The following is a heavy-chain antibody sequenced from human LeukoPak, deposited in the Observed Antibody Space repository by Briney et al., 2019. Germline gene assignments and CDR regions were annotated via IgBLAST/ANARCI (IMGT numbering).Heavy chain of an antibody. Sequence: SGGSLRLSCAASGFTFDDYAMHWVRQAPGKGLEWVAYIRNDGSNNYYEDSVKGRFTISRDNSKNMLYLQMNSLRAEDTAMYFCAKDPGYRDFWGQGTLVTVSS. V-gene: IGHV3-30*02. CDR3: AKDPGYRDF. J-gene: IGHJ4*02. CDR1: GFTFDDYA. CDR2: IRNDGSNN. D-gene: IGHD5-18*01.